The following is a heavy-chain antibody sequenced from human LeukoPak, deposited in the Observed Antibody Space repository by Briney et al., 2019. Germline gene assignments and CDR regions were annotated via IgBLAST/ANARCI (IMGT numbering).Heavy chain of an antibody. D-gene: IGHD1-26*01. CDR2: IYPGDSDT. CDR3: ARPRDGISRIYWGDGFDI. Sequence: GESLKISCKGSGYSFTTYWIGWVRQMPGEGLEWMGIIYPGDSDTKYSPPFQGQVTMSADKSISTAYLQWSSLKASDTAMYYCARPRDGISRIYWGDGFDIWGQGTLVTVS. CDR1: GYSFTTYW. V-gene: IGHV5-51*01. J-gene: IGHJ3*02.